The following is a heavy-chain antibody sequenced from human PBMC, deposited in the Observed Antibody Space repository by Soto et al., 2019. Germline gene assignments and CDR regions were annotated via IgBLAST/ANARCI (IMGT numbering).Heavy chain of an antibody. Sequence: PGGFLRLSCAASGFTFSSYAMSWVRQAPGKGLEWVSVISGSGGSTYYADSVKGRFTISRDNSKNTLYLQMNSLRAEDTAVYYCAKAPLQLILWNWYFDLWGRGTLVTVSS. CDR1: GFTFSSYA. CDR3: AKAPLQLILWNWYFDL. D-gene: IGHD2-21*01. J-gene: IGHJ2*01. CDR2: ISGSGGST. V-gene: IGHV3-23*01.